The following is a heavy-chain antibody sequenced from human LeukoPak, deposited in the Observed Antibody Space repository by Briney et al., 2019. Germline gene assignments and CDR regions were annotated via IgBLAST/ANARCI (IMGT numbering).Heavy chain of an antibody. V-gene: IGHV3-7*02. Sequence: GGSLRLSCAASGFTFSRSWMSWVRQAPGKGLEWVANIKHDGSEKHYVDSVKGRFTISRDNAKNSLYLQMNSLRAEDTAVYYCARHRSCDYWGQGTLVTVSS. CDR2: IKHDGSEK. CDR1: GFTFSRSW. J-gene: IGHJ4*02. CDR3: ARHRSCDY.